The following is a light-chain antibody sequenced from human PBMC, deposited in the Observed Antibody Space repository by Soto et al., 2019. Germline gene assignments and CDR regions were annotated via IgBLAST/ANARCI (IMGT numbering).Light chain of an antibody. Sequence: QSALTQPASVSGSPGQLITIFCTGTSSDVGTYKYVSWYQQHPGKAPKLMIYEVSNRPSGVSNRFSGSKSGNTASLTISGLQAEDEADYYCSSYTSRSTPVFGGGTKLTVL. CDR2: EVS. CDR3: SSYTSRSTPV. CDR1: SSDVGTYKY. J-gene: IGLJ2*01. V-gene: IGLV2-14*03.